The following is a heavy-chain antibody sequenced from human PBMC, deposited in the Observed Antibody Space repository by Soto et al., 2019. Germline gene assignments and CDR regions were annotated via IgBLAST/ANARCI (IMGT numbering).Heavy chain of an antibody. V-gene: IGHV3-33*01. J-gene: IGHJ6*02. CDR1: GFTFSSYG. CDR3: ARDHSSGWPSYGMDV. Sequence: GGSLRLSCAASGFTFSSYGMHWVRQAPGKGLEWVAVIWYDGSNKYYADSVKGRFTISRDNSKSTLYLQMNSLRAEDTAVYYCARDHSSGWPSYGMDVWGQGTTVTVSS. D-gene: IGHD6-19*01. CDR2: IWYDGSNK.